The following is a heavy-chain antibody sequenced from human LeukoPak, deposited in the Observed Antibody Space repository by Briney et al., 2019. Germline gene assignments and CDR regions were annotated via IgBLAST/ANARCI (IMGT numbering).Heavy chain of an antibody. CDR3: ARKWTEPETGDYFDY. V-gene: IGHV3-20*04. CDR2: INWKGDRT. Sequence: PGGSLRLSCAASGFTFDDFGMRWVRQAPGKGLEWVSGINWKGDRTAYEDSVKGRFTISRDNAKHALFLQMNNLRPEDTAVYYCARKWTEPETGDYFDYWGQGALVTVSS. D-gene: IGHD1-1*01. J-gene: IGHJ4*02. CDR1: GFTFDDFG.